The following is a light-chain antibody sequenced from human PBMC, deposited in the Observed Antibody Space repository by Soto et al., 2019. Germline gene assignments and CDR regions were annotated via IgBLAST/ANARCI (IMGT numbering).Light chain of an antibody. J-gene: IGLJ2*01. CDR1: SDDVGGYNY. V-gene: IGLV2-14*01. CDR2: EVT. CDR3: SSYSRSTTSDVV. Sequence: QSALTQPASVSGSPGQSITISCTGTSDDVGGYNYVSWYQHHPGKAPQLMIYEVTNRPSGVPDRFSGSKSGNTASLTISGLQAADEADYYCSSYSRSTTSDVVFGGGTQLTVL.